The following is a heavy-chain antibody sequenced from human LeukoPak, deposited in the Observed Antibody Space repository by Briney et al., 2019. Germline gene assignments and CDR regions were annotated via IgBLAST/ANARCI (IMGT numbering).Heavy chain of an antibody. CDR1: GFIFSDCY. Sequence: GVSLRLSCAASGFIFSDCYMDWVRQAPGKGLEWVGRIRKKTNSYPTEYAASVTGRFTISRDDSKNSLYLQMNSLKREDTAVYYCARRPDARAFAIWGQGTMVTVSS. CDR3: ARRPDARAFAI. D-gene: IGHD1-14*01. V-gene: IGHV3-72*01. J-gene: IGHJ3*02. CDR2: IRKKTNSYPT.